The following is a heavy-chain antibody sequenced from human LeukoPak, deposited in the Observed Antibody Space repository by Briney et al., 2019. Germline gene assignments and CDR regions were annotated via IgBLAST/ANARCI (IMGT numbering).Heavy chain of an antibody. J-gene: IGHJ3*02. CDR2: FSTSSSTI. CDR1: GFTFSSDS. CDR3: ARTLCSGGSCHPQDFDI. Sequence: GGTLRLSCAASGFTFSSDSMNRVRQAPGHGLEWVSYFSTSSSTIYYADSVKCRFTISRDNAKTSLYLQMNSLRDEDTAVYYCARTLCSGGSCHPQDFDIWGQGTMVTVSS. V-gene: IGHV3-48*02. D-gene: IGHD2-15*01.